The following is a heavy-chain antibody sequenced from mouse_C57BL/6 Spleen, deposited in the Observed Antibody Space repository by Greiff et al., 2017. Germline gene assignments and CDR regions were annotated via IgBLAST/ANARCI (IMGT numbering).Heavy chain of an antibody. CDR1: GFSLPSYA. CDR3: ARDFDYDGYYARCY. V-gene: IGHV2-9-1*01. J-gene: IGHJ4*01. Sequence: VNVVEPGPGLVAPSQSLSIPCTVSGFSLPSYAISWVSQPPGKGLEWLGVIWTGGGTNYNSALKSRLSISKDNSKRQVFLKMNSLQTDDTARYDCARDFDYDGYYARCYWGQGTSVTLSS. D-gene: IGHD2-4*01. CDR2: IWTGGGT.